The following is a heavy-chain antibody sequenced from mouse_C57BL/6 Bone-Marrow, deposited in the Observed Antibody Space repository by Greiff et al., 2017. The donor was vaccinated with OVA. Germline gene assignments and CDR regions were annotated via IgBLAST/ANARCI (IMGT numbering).Heavy chain of an antibody. V-gene: IGHV5-12*01. CDR1: GFTFSDYY. CDR2: ISNGGGST. Sequence: DVMLVESGGGLVQPGGSLKLSCAASGFTFSDYYMYWVRQTPEKRLEWVAYISNGGGSTYYPDTVKGRFTISRDNAKNTLYLQMSRLKSEDTAMYYCARRGNWDAFAYWGQGTLVTVSA. D-gene: IGHD4-1*01. CDR3: ARRGNWDAFAY. J-gene: IGHJ3*01.